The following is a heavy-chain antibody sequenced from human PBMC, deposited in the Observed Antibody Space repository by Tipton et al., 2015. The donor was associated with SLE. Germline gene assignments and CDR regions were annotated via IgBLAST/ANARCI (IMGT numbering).Heavy chain of an antibody. CDR3: ARPSTSWSYDAFDI. D-gene: IGHD6-13*01. J-gene: IGHJ3*02. CDR1: GGSISSSSYY. V-gene: IGHV4-39*07. Sequence: TLSLTCTVSGGSISSSSYYWGWIRQPPGKGLEWIGTIYHSGNTHYNPSLKSRVTISVDTSKNQFSLQLNSVTATDTAVYYCARPSTSWSYDAFDIWGQGTMVTVSS. CDR2: IYHSGNT.